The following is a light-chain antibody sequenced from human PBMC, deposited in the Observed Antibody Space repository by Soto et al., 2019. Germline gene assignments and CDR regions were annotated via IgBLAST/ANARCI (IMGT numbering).Light chain of an antibody. Sequence: QSVLTQPPSASGSPGQSVTISCTGTSSDVGGSNYVSWYQQHPGKAPKLMISEVSKRPSGVPDRFSGSKSGNTASLTVSGLQAEDEADYYCSSYADSIVLFGGGTKLTVL. J-gene: IGLJ2*01. CDR1: SSDVGGSNY. V-gene: IGLV2-8*01. CDR2: EVS. CDR3: SSYADSIVL.